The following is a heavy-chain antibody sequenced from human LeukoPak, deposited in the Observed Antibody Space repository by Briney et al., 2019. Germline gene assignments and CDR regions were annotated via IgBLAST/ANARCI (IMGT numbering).Heavy chain of an antibody. CDR2: IIPIFGTA. CDR1: GGTFSSYA. D-gene: IGHD5-12*01. V-gene: IGHV1-69*06. J-gene: IGHJ4*02. Sequence: SVKVSCKASGGTFSSYAISWVRQAPGQGLEWMGGIIPIFGTANYAQKFQGRVTITADKSTSTAYMELRSLRSDDTAVYYCARTGGYSGGGHDYWGQGTLVTVSS. CDR3: ARTGGYSGGGHDY.